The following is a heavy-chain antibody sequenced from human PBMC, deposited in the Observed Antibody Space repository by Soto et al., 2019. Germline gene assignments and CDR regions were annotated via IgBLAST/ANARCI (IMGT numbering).Heavy chain of an antibody. D-gene: IGHD3-10*01. Sequence: SETLSLTCTVSGGSISSYYWSWIRQPPGKGLERIGYFYYSGSTNYIPSLMSRVTISVDTSKNLFSLKLSSVTAADTAVYYCARLAQYYYGSGSSCCYYYYYMDVWGKGTTVTVSS. J-gene: IGHJ6*03. CDR1: GGSISSYY. V-gene: IGHV4-59*08. CDR3: ARLAQYYYGSGSSCCYYYYYMDV. CDR2: FYYSGST.